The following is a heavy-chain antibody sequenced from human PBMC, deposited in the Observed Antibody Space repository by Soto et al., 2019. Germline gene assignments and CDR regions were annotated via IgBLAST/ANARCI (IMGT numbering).Heavy chain of an antibody. Sequence: SETLSLTCTVSGGSISRYYWSWIRQSPGKGLEWIGYIYNSGSTNYNPSLKSRVTISVDTSKNQFSLKLSSVTAADTAVYYCARGDYFVSAVWFDPWGRGTLVTVSS. CDR2: IYNSGST. D-gene: IGHD5-12*01. V-gene: IGHV4-59*01. CDR1: GGSISRYY. CDR3: ARGDYFVSAVWFDP. J-gene: IGHJ5*02.